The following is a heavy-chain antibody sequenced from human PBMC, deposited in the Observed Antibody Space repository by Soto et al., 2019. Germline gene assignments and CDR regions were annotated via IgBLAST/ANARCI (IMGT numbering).Heavy chain of an antibody. V-gene: IGHV3-66*01. CDR1: GFTVSSNY. CDR2: IYSGGST. Sequence: GGSLRLSCAASGFTVSSNYMSWVRQAPGKGLEWVSVIYSGGSTYYADSVKGRFTISRDNSKNTLYLQMNSLRAEDTAVYYCARDLYSGYDYGEYYYYGMDVWGQGTTVTV. J-gene: IGHJ6*02. D-gene: IGHD5-12*01. CDR3: ARDLYSGYDYGEYYYYGMDV.